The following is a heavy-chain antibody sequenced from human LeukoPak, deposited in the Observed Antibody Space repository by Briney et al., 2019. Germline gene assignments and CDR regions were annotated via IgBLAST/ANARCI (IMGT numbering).Heavy chain of an antibody. Sequence: GGSLRLSCAASGFSFSNFWMSWVRQAPGKGLEWVANIKEDGSKRYSVDSVKGRFTISRDNAKNSLYLQMNSLGAEGTAVYYCARDGAGYGYYMDVWGKGTTVTVSS. D-gene: IGHD5-12*01. CDR1: GFSFSNFW. J-gene: IGHJ6*03. CDR2: IKEDGSKR. CDR3: ARDGAGYGYYMDV. V-gene: IGHV3-7*01.